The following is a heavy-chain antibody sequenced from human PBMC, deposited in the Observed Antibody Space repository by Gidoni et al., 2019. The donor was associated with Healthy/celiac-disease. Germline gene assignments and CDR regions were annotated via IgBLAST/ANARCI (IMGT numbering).Heavy chain of an antibody. CDR1: GFTFSSYA. CDR3: AKDTSGYCSGGSCYDYYFDY. CDR2: ISGSGGST. J-gene: IGHJ4*02. D-gene: IGHD2-15*01. Sequence: EVQLLESGGGLVQPGGSLRLSCAASGFTFSSYAMSWVRQAPGKGLEWVSAISGSGGSTYYADSVKGRFTISRDNSKNTLYLQMNSLRAEDTAVYYCAKDTSGYCSGGSCYDYYFDYWGQGTLVTVSS. V-gene: IGHV3-23*01.